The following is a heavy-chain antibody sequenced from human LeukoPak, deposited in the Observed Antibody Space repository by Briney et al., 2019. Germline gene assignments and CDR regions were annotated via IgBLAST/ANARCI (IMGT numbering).Heavy chain of an antibody. CDR1: GGSISSYY. D-gene: IGHD3-3*01. CDR3: ARGYQYEWSKFFGP. Sequence: SETLSLTCTVSGGSISSYYWSWIRQPAGKGLELIGRIYTSGSTSYNPSLKSRATMSVDTSKNQFSLKLRSVTAADTAVYYCARGYQYEWSKFFGPWGQGSLVTVSS. J-gene: IGHJ5*02. CDR2: IYTSGST. V-gene: IGHV4-4*07.